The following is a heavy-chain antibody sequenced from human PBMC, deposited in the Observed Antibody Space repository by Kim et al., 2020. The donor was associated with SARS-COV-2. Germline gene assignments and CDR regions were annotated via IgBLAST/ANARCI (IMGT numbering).Heavy chain of an antibody. Sequence: ASVKVSCKASGYTFTSYAMNWVRQAPGQGLEWMGWINTNTGNPTYAQGFTGRFVFSLDTSVSTAYLQISSLKAEDTAVYYCARVGNYDYYYYYYYMDVWGKGPRSPSP. CDR3: ARVGNYDYYYYYYYMDV. D-gene: IGHD4-4*01. CDR1: GYTFTSYA. CDR2: INTNTGNP. J-gene: IGHJ6*03. V-gene: IGHV7-4-1*02.